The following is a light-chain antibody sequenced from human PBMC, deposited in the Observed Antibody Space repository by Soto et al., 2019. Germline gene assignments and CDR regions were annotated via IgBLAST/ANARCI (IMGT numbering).Light chain of an antibody. CDR2: AAS. J-gene: IGKJ1*01. CDR3: QQSHSTPRT. Sequence: DIQMTQSPSSLSASVGDRVTITCRTSQSISSNLNWYQQKPGRAPDLLIYAASSLHSGVPSRFSGSESGTDFTLTISSLQPEDSATYYCQQSHSTPRTFGQGTKVEIK. CDR1: QSISSN. V-gene: IGKV1-39*01.